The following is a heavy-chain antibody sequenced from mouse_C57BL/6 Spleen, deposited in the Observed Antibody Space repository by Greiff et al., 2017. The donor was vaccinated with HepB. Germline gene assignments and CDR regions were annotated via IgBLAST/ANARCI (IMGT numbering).Heavy chain of an antibody. CDR2: ISSGGSYT. Sequence: EVQRVESGGDLVKPGGSLKLSCAASGFTFSSYGMSWVRQTPDKRLEWVATISSGGSYTYYPDSVKGRFTISRDNAKNTLYLQMSSLKSEDTAMYYCARLPYGNPIYFDYWGQGTTLTVSS. V-gene: IGHV5-6*01. J-gene: IGHJ2*01. CDR3: ARLPYGNPIYFDY. CDR1: GFTFSSYG. D-gene: IGHD2-1*01.